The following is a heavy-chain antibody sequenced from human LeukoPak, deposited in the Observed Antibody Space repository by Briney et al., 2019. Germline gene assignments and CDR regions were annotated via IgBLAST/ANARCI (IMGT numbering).Heavy chain of an antibody. CDR2: ISGSGGST. D-gene: IGHD2-2*01. Sequence: GGSLRLSCAASGFTFSNYAMSWVRQAPGKGLEWVSAISGSGGSTYYADSVKGRFTISRDNSKNTLYLQMNSLRAEDTAVYYCAKEYCSSTSCYWGLFDYWGQGTLVTVSS. V-gene: IGHV3-23*01. CDR1: GFTFSNYA. CDR3: AKEYCSSTSCYWGLFDY. J-gene: IGHJ4*02.